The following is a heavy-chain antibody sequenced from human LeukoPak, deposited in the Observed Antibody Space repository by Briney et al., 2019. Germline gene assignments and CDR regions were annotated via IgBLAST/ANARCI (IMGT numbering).Heavy chain of an antibody. Sequence: QVHLVHSGGGVVQPGRSLSLSCAASGFTFSDYGMHWVRQAPGKGLEWVSLIYYDGSNKYYADSVKGRFTISRDNSRNTLYLQMNSLRVEDTAVYYCARGRPTRYFDYWAQGTLVTVSS. CDR3: ARGRPTRYFDY. CDR2: IYYDGSNK. CDR1: GFTFSDYG. V-gene: IGHV3-33*01. J-gene: IGHJ4*02. D-gene: IGHD2-15*01.